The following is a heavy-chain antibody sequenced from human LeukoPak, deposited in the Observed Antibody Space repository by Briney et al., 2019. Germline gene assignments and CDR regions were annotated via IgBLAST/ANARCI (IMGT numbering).Heavy chain of an antibody. CDR1: GGSISSSSYY. Sequence: SETLSLTCTVSGGSISSSSYYWGWIRQPPGKGLQWIGEINHSGSTNYNPSLKSRLTISIDTSKNQFSLRLSSVTAADTAVYYCSAAMVYYYGMDVWGQGTTVTVSS. CDR3: SAAMVYYYGMDV. V-gene: IGHV4-39*07. D-gene: IGHD2-2*01. J-gene: IGHJ6*02. CDR2: INHSGST.